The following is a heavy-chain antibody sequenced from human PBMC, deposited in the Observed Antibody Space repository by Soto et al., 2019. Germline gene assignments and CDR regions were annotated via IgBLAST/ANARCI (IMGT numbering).Heavy chain of an antibody. V-gene: IGHV3-23*01. CDR1: GFTFSSYA. Sequence: QSGGSLRLSCAASGFTFSSYAMSWVRQAPGKGLEWVSAISGSGGSTYYADSVKGRFTISRDNSKNTLYLQMNSLRAEDTAVYYCAKTLVSRYYGSGNYFDYWGQGTLVTVSS. CDR3: AKTLVSRYYGSGNYFDY. CDR2: ISGSGGST. D-gene: IGHD3-10*01. J-gene: IGHJ4*02.